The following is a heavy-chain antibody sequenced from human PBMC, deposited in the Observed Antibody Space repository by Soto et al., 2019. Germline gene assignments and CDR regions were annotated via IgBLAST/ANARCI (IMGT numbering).Heavy chain of an antibody. CDR1: GYTLTELS. D-gene: IGHD1-26*01. V-gene: IGHV1-24*01. CDR2: FEPEDGET. J-gene: IGHJ4*02. Sequence: QVQLVQSGAEVKKPGASVKVSCKVSGYTLTELSMHCVRQAPGKGLEWMGGFEPEDGETIYAQKFQGRVTMTEDTSTDTAYMELSSLRSEDTAVYYCATRYRYSGSYFHWGQGTLVTVSS. CDR3: ATRYRYSGSYFH.